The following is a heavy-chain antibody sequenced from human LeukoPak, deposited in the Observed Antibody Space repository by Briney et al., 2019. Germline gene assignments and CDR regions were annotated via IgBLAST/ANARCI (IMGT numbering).Heavy chain of an antibody. V-gene: IGHV5-51*01. D-gene: IGHD6-13*01. Sequence: GASLKISCEGSGSSFATYWIGWVRPMPGKGLEWMGIIYPGDSDTMYSPSFQGQVTISVDKSISTAYLQWSSLKASDTAMYYCARRQISATDTNWFDPWGQGTLVIVSS. CDR3: ARRQISATDTNWFDP. J-gene: IGHJ5*02. CDR2: IYPGDSDT. CDR1: GSSFATYW.